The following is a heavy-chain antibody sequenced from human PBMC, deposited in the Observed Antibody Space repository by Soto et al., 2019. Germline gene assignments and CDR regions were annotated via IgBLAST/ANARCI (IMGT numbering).Heavy chain of an antibody. Sequence: GGSLRLSCAASGFTFSSYAMHWVRQAPGKGLEYVSAISSNGGSTYYANSVKGRFTISRDNSKNTLYLQMGSLRAEDMAVYYCAKEVWSGPMDVWGQGTTVTVSS. D-gene: IGHD3-3*01. CDR3: AKEVWSGPMDV. J-gene: IGHJ6*02. CDR2: ISSNGGST. CDR1: GFTFSSYA. V-gene: IGHV3-64*01.